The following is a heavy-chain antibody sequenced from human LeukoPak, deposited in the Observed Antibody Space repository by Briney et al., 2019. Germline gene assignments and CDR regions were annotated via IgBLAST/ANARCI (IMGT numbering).Heavy chain of an antibody. J-gene: IGHJ4*02. D-gene: IGHD3-9*01. CDR2: ISAYNGNT. CDR3: ARGRWDILTSYYTPYYFDY. Sequence: ASVKVSCKASGYTFTSYGISWVRQAPGQGLEWMGWISAYNGNTNYAQKLQGRVTMTTDTSTSTAYMELRSLRSDDTAVYYCARGRWDILTSYYTPYYFDYWGQGTLVTVPS. CDR1: GYTFTSYG. V-gene: IGHV1-18*04.